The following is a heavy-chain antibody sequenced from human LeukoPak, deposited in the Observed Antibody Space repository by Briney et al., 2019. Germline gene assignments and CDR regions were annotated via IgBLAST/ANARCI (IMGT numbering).Heavy chain of an antibody. V-gene: IGHV3-74*01. CDR1: GFTFSSYW. CDR2: INSDGSST. J-gene: IGHJ4*02. CDR3: ARSFYDILIGYYQYFDY. Sequence: GGSLRLSCAASGFTFSSYWMHWVRQAPGKGLVWVSRINSDGSSTSYADSVKGRFTISRDNAKNTLYLQMNSLRAEDTAVYYCARSFYDILIGYYQYFDYWGQGTLVTVSS. D-gene: IGHD3-9*01.